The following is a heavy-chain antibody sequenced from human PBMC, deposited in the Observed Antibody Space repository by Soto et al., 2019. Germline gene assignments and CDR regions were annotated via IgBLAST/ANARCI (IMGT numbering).Heavy chain of an antibody. CDR1: GYTFTGYY. Sequence: ASVKLSCKASGYTFTGYYMHCVRQAPGQGLEWMGWINPNSGGTNYAQKFQGWVTMTRDTSISTAYMELSRLRSDDTAVYYCARDRPLTYYDILTGSWGMDVWGQGTTVTVSS. J-gene: IGHJ6*02. CDR3: ARDRPLTYYDILTGSWGMDV. CDR2: INPNSGGT. V-gene: IGHV1-2*04. D-gene: IGHD3-9*01.